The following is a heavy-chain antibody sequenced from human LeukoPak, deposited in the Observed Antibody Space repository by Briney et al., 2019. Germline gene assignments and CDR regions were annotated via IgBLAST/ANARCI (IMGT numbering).Heavy chain of an antibody. CDR3: ARHSAGSFDP. CDR2: IYYSGST. CDR1: GGSISSSSYY. J-gene: IGHJ5*02. Sequence: SETLSLTCTVSGGSISSSSYYWGWIRQPPGRGLEWIGSIYYSGSTYYNPSLKSRVTISVDTSKNQFSLKLSSVTAADTAVYYCARHSAGSFDPWGQGTLVTVSS. V-gene: IGHV4-39*01. D-gene: IGHD6-19*01.